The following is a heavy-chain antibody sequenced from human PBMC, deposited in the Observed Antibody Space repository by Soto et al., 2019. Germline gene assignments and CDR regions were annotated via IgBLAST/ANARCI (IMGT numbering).Heavy chain of an antibody. J-gene: IGHJ4*02. CDR2: ISAYNGNT. CDR1: GYTFTSYG. CDR3: ARAGLDIVVVVAATNVYFDY. Sequence: ASVKVSCKASGYTFTSYGISWLRQAPGQGLEWMGWISAYNGNTNYAQKLQGRVTMTTDTSTSTAYMELRSLRSDDTAVYYCARAGLDIVVVVAATNVYFDYWGQGTLVTVSS. D-gene: IGHD2-15*01. V-gene: IGHV1-18*01.